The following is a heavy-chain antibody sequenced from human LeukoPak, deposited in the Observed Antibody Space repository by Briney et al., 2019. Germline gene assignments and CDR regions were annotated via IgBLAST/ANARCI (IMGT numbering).Heavy chain of an antibody. CDR1: GGSISSSSYY. J-gene: IGHJ3*02. V-gene: IGHV4-39*01. CDR3: ATYCGGDCYGSDAFDI. CDR2: IYYSGST. Sequence: PSETLSLTCTVSGGSISSSSYYWGWIRQPPGKGLEWIGSIYYSGSTYYNPSLKSRVTISVDTSKNQFSLKLSSVTAADTAVYYCATYCGGDCYGSDAFDIWGQGTMVTVSS. D-gene: IGHD2-21*02.